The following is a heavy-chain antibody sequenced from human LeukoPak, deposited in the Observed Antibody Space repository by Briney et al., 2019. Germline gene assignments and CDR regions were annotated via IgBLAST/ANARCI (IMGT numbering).Heavy chain of an antibody. CDR3: ARKFYYDSSGYYDYFDY. D-gene: IGHD3-22*01. CDR2: IYHSGST. J-gene: IGHJ4*02. V-gene: IGHV4-38-2*02. CDR1: GYSISSGYY. Sequence: SETLSLTCTVSGYSISSGYYWGWIRQPPGKGLEWIGSIYHSGSTYYNPSLKSRVTISVDTSKNQFSLKLSSVTVADTAVYYCARKFYYDSSGYYDYFDYWGQGTLVTVSS.